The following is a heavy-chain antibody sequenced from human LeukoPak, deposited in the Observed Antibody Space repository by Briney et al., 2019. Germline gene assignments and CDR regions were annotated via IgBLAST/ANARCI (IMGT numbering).Heavy chain of an antibody. J-gene: IGHJ4*02. V-gene: IGHV3-33*01. CDR1: GFAFSSYG. CDR2: IWYDGSNK. CDR3: ARDGEGYGY. Sequence: GGSLRLSCAAAGFAFSSYGMHWVRQAPGKGLEWVAVIWYDGSNKYYADSVKGRFTISRANSKNTLYLQMNSLRAEDTAVYYCARDGEGYGYWGQGTLVTVSS. D-gene: IGHD5-24*01.